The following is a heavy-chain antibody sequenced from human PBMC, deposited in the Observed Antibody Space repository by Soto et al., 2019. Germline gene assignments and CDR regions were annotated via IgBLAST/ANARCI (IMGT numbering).Heavy chain of an antibody. CDR1: GFTFSSYA. Sequence: QVQLVESGGGVVQPGRSLRLSCAASGFTFSSYAMHWVRQAPGKGLEWVAVISYDGSNKYYADSVKGRFTISRDNSKNTLYLQMNRLITADTAVYYCARDPGGTDFAEWTYYFDYWGQGTLVTVSS. CDR3: ARDPGGTDFAEWTYYFDY. J-gene: IGHJ4*02. CDR2: ISYDGSNK. D-gene: IGHD3-3*01. V-gene: IGHV3-30-3*01.